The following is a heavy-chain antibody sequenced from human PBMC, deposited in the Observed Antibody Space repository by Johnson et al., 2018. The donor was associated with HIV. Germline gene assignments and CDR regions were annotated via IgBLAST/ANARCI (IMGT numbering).Heavy chain of an antibody. D-gene: IGHD6-6*01. CDR3: ARSSSSGAFDI. V-gene: IGHV3-64*01. J-gene: IGHJ3*02. CDR1: GFTFSSYA. CDR2: ISSNGGST. Sequence: VQLVESGGGLVQPGGSLRLSCAASGFTFSSYAMHWVRQAPGKGLEYVSAISSNGGSTYYANSVKGRFTISRDNSKNTLYLQMNSLRAEDTDVYYCARSSSSGAFDIWGQGTMVTVS.